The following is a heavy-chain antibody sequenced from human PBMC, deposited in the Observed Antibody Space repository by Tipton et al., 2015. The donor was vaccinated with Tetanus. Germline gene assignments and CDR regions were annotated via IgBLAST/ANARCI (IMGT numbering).Heavy chain of an antibody. CDR1: GFTFSRSW. J-gene: IGHJ4*02. D-gene: IGHD3-10*01. CDR2: IKPDGGEK. CDR3: ARGDGPGSYLIDH. V-gene: IGHV3-7*01. Sequence: GSLRLSCAASGFTFSRSWMTWVRQTPGKGLEWVANIKPDGGEKYYVDSVKGRFTISRDNAKNTVYLQMTSLTAEDTAVYMCARGDGPGSYLIDHWGQGIQVTVSS.